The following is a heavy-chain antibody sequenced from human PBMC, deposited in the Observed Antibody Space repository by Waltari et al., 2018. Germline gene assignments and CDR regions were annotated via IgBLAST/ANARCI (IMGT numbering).Heavy chain of an antibody. D-gene: IGHD1-1*01. J-gene: IGHJ4*02. CDR3: ARLKQLVYYFDS. Sequence: EVQLVESGGGLIQPGGSLRLSCAVSVFSVTSNYLTWRRQAPGKGLEWVAVLYSGGGTYYTDSVKGRFTISRDNSNNTLDLQMTGLRADDTAVYFCARLKQLVYYFDSWGQGTQVTVSS. CDR2: LYSGGGT. CDR1: VFSVTSNY. V-gene: IGHV3-53*01.